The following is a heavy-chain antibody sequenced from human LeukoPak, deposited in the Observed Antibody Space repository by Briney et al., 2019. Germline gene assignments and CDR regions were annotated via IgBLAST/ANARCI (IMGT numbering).Heavy chain of an antibody. J-gene: IGHJ5*02. D-gene: IGHD2-2*02. CDR3: ARRNSIVVVPAAIRRPNWFDP. CDR1: GFTFSSYW. Sequence: GGSLRLSCAASGFTFSSYWMSWVRQAPGKGLEWVANIKQDGSEKYYVDSVKGRFTISRDNAKNSLYLQMNSLRAEDTAVYYCARRNSIVVVPAAIRRPNWFDPWGQGTLVTVSS. CDR2: IKQDGSEK. V-gene: IGHV3-7*01.